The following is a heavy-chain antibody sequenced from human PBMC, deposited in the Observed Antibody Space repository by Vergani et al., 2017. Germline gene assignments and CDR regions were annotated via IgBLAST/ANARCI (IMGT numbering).Heavy chain of an antibody. Sequence: QVQLVQSGAEVKKPGSSVKVSCKASGGTFSSYAISWVRQAPGQGLEWKGRIIPIFGTANYAPKFQGRVTIPADEATSTAYMELSSLRSEETSVYYCCISQQLVPGRGWYMSFDYWGQGTLVTVSS. CDR1: GGTFSSYA. V-gene: IGHV1-69*13. CDR3: CISQQLVPGRGWYMSFDY. D-gene: IGHD6-19*01. J-gene: IGHJ4*02. CDR2: IIPIFGTA.